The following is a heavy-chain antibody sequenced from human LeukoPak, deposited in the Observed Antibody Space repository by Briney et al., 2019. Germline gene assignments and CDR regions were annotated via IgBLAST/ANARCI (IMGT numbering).Heavy chain of an antibody. CDR3: AKGSFTIFGVVDSYFDY. D-gene: IGHD3-3*01. J-gene: IGHJ4*02. CDR2: ISGSGGST. Sequence: GGSLRLSCAASGFTFSSYAMSWVRQAPGKGLEWVSAISGSGGSTYYADSVKGRFTISRDDSKNTLYLQMNSLRAEDTAVYYCAKGSFTIFGVVDSYFDYWGQGTLVTVSS. V-gene: IGHV3-23*01. CDR1: GFTFSSYA.